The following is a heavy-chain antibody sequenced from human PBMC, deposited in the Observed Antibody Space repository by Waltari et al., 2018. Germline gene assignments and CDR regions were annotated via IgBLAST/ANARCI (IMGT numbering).Heavy chain of an antibody. J-gene: IGHJ6*03. D-gene: IGHD3-10*01. CDR1: GFTFSTYA. Sequence: EARLEESGGGLEQPGKSLRLSCSASGFTFSTYAMTWVRQAPGNGLEWVSSIRDDVQTSFYADSVKGRCIISRDNSKSTLFLHLNSLRGDDTARYYCAKGIRATATYFYMDVWGKGTTVTVSS. CDR2: IRDDVQTS. V-gene: IGHV3-23*04. CDR3: AKGIRATATYFYMDV.